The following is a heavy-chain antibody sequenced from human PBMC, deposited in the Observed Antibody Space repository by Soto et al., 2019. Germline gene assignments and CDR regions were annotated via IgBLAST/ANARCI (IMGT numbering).Heavy chain of an antibody. D-gene: IGHD3-22*01. V-gene: IGHV3-30-3*01. CDR1: GFTFSSYA. CDR3: ARAYYYDSSGYPGSFDY. CDR2: ISYDGSNK. J-gene: IGHJ4*02. Sequence: GGSLRLSCAASGFTFSSYAMHWVRQAPGKGLEWVAVISYDGSNKYYADSVKGRFTISRDNSKNTLYLQMNSLRAEDTAVYYCARAYYYDSSGYPGSFDYWGQGTLVTVS.